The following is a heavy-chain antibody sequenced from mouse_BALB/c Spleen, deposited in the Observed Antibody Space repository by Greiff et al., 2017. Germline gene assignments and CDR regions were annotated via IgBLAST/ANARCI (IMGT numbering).Heavy chain of an antibody. CDR3: ASSFAY. CDR2: ISSGGSYT. V-gene: IGHV5-9-3*01. Sequence: EVQLVESGGGLVKPGGSLKLSCAASGFTFSSYAMSWVRQTPEKRLEWVATISSGGSYTYYPDSVKGRFTISRDNAKNTLYLQMSSLRSEDTAMYYCASSFAYWGQGTLVTVSA. CDR1: GFTFSSYA. J-gene: IGHJ3*01.